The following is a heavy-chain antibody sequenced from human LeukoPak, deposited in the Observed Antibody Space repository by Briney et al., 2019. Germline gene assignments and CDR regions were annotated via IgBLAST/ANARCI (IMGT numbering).Heavy chain of an antibody. CDR3: ASPVDTVYYFDY. D-gene: IGHD5-18*01. CDR2: ISYDGSNK. Sequence: PGGSLRLSCAASGFTVSSNYMSWVRQAPGKGLEWVAVISYDGSNKYYADSVKGRFTISRDNSKNTLYLQMNSLRAEDTAVYYCASPVDTVYYFDYWGQGTLVTVSS. CDR1: GFTVSSNY. J-gene: IGHJ4*02. V-gene: IGHV3-30-3*01.